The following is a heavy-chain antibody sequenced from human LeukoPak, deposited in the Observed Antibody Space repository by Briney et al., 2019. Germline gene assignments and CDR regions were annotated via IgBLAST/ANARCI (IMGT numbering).Heavy chain of an antibody. J-gene: IGHJ4*02. D-gene: IGHD3-22*01. CDR2: MNPNSGNT. V-gene: IGHV1-8*01. CDR1: GYTFTSYD. CDR3: ARDLARYYYDSSGYYYFDY. Sequence: ASVKVSCKASGYTFTSYDINWVRQATGQGLEWMGWMNPNSGNTGYAQKFQGRVTITRNTSISTAYMELRSLRSDDTAVYYCARDLARYYYDSSGYYYFDYWGQGTLVTVSS.